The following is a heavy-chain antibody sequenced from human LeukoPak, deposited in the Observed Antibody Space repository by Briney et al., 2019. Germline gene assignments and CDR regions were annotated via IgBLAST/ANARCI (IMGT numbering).Heavy chain of an antibody. J-gene: IGHJ4*02. CDR2: IYPGDSDT. V-gene: IGHV5-51*01. Sequence: GESLKISCKGSGYSFTNYWIGWVRQVPGKGLEWMGIIYPGDSDTRYSPSFQGQVTISADKSISTAYLQWSSLKASDTAMYYCARGGDFWSGFNNYYFDYWGQGILVTVSS. CDR1: GYSFTNYW. CDR3: ARGGDFWSGFNNYYFDY. D-gene: IGHD3-3*01.